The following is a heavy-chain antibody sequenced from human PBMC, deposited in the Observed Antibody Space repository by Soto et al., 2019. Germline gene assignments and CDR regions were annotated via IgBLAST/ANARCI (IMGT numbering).Heavy chain of an antibody. CDR1: GFTFSSYA. D-gene: IGHD3-22*01. J-gene: IGHJ5*02. Sequence: GGSLRLSCAASGFTFSSYAMSWVRQAPGKGLGWVSAISGSGGSTYYADSVKGRFTISRDNSKNTLYLQMNSLRAEDTAVYYCAKAGGDYYDSSGYYPNWFDPWGQGTLVTVSS. V-gene: IGHV3-23*01. CDR2: ISGSGGST. CDR3: AKAGGDYYDSSGYYPNWFDP.